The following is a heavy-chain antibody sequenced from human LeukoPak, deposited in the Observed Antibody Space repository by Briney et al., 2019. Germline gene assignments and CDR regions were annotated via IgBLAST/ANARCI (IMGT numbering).Heavy chain of an antibody. Sequence: GGSLRLSCSAAGFTFKSYPMHWVRQAPGKGLEFVSAISSNGGSTYYADSVKGRLTISRDNSKNTLYLQMSSLRAEDTALYYCVKGDYYAMDVWGQGTTVTVSS. V-gene: IGHV3-64D*09. CDR2: ISSNGGST. J-gene: IGHJ6*02. CDR3: VKGDYYAMDV. CDR1: GFTFKSYP.